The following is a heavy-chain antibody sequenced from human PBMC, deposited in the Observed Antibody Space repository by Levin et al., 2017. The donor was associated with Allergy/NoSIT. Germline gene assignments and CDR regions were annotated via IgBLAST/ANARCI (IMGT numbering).Heavy chain of an antibody. CDR2: INSDGSST. CDR1: GFTFSSYW. D-gene: IGHD1-26*01. J-gene: IGHJ4*02. CDR3: ARVHSGSYRLFDY. Sequence: GGSLRLSCAASGFTFSSYWMHWVRQAPGKGLVWVSRINSDGSSTSYADSVKGRFTISRDNAKNTLYLQMNSLRAEDTAVYYCARVHSGSYRLFDYWGQGTLVTVSS. V-gene: IGHV3-74*01.